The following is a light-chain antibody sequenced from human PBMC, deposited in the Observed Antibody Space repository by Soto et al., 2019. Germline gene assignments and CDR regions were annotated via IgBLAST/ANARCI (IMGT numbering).Light chain of an antibody. CDR2: WAS. CDR3: QQYYTTPRT. J-gene: IGKJ1*01. Sequence: IGVTPSPDSLAVFPGGRGPLNCKSSRGGFYSSNNKNYLSWYQHKLGQPPKLLIYWASTRESGVPDRISGNGSGTDFTLTISNLQAEDVAVYYCQQYYTTPRTFGEGTKVDIK. CDR1: RGGFYSSNNKNY. V-gene: IGKV4-1*01.